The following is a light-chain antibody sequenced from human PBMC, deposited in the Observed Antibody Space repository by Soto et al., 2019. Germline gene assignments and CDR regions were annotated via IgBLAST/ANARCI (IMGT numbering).Light chain of an antibody. V-gene: IGKV1-12*01. CDR3: SPRNRFPPWT. CDR2: GAS. Sequence: DIQMTQSPSSVSASVGDRVTITCRASQGINSWLAWYQQKPGKAPKLLIYGASSLHSGVPSRFSGSGSGTDFTLTLRRLEAGGFATYQWSPRNRFPPWTFGQGTKVEIK. CDR1: QGINSW. J-gene: IGKJ1*01.